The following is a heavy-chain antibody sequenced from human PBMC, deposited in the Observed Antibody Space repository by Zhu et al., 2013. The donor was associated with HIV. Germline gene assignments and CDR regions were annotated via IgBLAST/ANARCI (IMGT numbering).Heavy chain of an antibody. J-gene: IGHJ5*02. V-gene: IGHV4-30-2*01. Sequence: QVQLQESGSGLVKPSQTLSLTCAVSGGSISSGGYSWSWIRQPPGKGLEWIGYIYHSGSTYYNPSLKSRVTISVDTSKNQFSLKLSSVTAADTAVYYCARGWAVATTRGVHPWGQGTLVTGLL. CDR1: GGSISSGGYS. D-gene: IGHD5-12*01. CDR3: ARGWAVATTRGVHP. CDR2: IYHSGST.